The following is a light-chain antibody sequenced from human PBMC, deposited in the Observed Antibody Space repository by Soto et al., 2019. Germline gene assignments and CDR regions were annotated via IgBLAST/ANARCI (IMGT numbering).Light chain of an antibody. J-gene: IGKJ1*01. CDR3: HQYNHWLTWT. Sequence: EIVMTQSPATLSVSPGERATLSCRASQSVSSNLAWYQQKPGQAPRLLIYGASSRATGIPVRFSGSGSGTDFTLTISSLEPEDFAVYYCHQYNHWLTWTFGQGTKVDI. V-gene: IGKV3-15*01. CDR2: GAS. CDR1: QSVSSN.